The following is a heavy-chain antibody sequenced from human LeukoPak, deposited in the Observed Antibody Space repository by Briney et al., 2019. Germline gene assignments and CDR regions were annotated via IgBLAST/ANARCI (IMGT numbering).Heavy chain of an antibody. CDR1: GDSISSYY. Sequence: PSETLSLTCTVSGDSISSYYWSWIRQPAGKGLEWIGRIYTSGSSNYYPSLKSRVTMSVDTSKNQVSLKLSSVTAADTAVYYCARENSGGRPFDYWGQGTLVTVSS. CDR3: ARENSGGRPFDY. CDR2: IYTSGSS. J-gene: IGHJ4*02. D-gene: IGHD2-15*01. V-gene: IGHV4-4*07.